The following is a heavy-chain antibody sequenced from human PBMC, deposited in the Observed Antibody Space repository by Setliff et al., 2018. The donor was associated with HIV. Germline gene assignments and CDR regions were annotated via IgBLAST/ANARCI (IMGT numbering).Heavy chain of an antibody. CDR3: AKTLPTLYPPHDYYFAMDV. CDR2: ISGSGDNT. V-gene: IGHV3-23*01. J-gene: IGHJ6*02. Sequence: GGSLRLSCAPSGFTFGSYAMSWVRQAPGKGLEWVSVISGSGDNTFYADSLKGWFTISRDNSKNTLYLQMNSLRAEDTAVYYCAKTLPTLYPPHDYYFAMDVWGQGTTVTVSS. CDR1: GFTFGSYA. D-gene: IGHD2-15*01.